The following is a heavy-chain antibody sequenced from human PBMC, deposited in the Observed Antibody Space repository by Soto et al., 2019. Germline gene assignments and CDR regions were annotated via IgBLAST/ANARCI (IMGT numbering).Heavy chain of an antibody. Sequence: QVQLVQSGAEVKKPGASMKVSCRASGYTFTSYYIHWVRQAPGQGLEWMGVSHVGPDTTMYAQKFQGRVTMTRDTSTSTVYMELSSLISEDTAVYFCARESSGTQYFEYWGQGTLVTVSS. J-gene: IGHJ4*02. CDR3: ARESSGTQYFEY. D-gene: IGHD6-19*01. CDR2: SHVGPDTT. CDR1: GYTFTSYY. V-gene: IGHV1-46*01.